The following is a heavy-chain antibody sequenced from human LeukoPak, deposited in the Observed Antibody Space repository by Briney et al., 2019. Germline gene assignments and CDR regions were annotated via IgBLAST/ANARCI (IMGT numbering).Heavy chain of an antibody. J-gene: IGHJ5*02. D-gene: IGHD3-16*01. CDR3: ARDLAPITGGGNWFDP. CDR2: IYYSGST. CDR1: GGSISSSSYY. Sequence: SETLSLTCTVSGGSISSSSYYWGWIRQPPGKGLEWIGSIYYSGSTYYNPSLKSRVTISVDTSKNQFSLKLSSVTAADTAVYYCARDLAPITGGGNWFDPWGQGTLVTVSS. V-gene: IGHV4-39*07.